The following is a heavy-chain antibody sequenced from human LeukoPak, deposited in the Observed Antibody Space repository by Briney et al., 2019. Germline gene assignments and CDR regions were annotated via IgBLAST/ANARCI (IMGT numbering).Heavy chain of an antibody. CDR2: ISTNGGST. D-gene: IGHD6-13*01. Sequence: PGGSLRLSCAASGFTFSSYAMSWVRQAPGKGLEYVSAISTNGGSTYYANSVKGRFTISRDNSKNTLYLQMGSLRAEDMGVYYCAGGSSWYRGIDYWGQGTLVTVSS. CDR3: AGGSSWYRGIDY. CDR1: GFTFSSYA. J-gene: IGHJ4*02. V-gene: IGHV3-64*01.